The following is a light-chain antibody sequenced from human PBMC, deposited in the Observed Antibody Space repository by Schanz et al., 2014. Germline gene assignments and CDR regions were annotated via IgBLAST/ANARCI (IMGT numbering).Light chain of an antibody. CDR2: GAS. V-gene: IGKV3-20*01. CDR1: QSVSSY. CDR3: QQYGVSPLT. J-gene: IGKJ4*01. Sequence: EIVLTQSPATLSLSPGERATLSCRASQSVSSYLAWYQQKPGQAPRLLIYGASTRATGIPDRFSGSGSGTDFTLTISSLEPEDFAVYYCQQYGVSPLTFGGGTKVEIQ.